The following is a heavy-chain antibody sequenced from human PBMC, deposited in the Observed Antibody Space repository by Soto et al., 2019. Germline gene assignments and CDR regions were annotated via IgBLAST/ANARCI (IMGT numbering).Heavy chain of an antibody. Sequence: QVQLQESGPGLVKPSETLSLTCTVSVGSISGYYWSWIRQPPGKGLEWIGYIYYSGSANYNPCRKSRVLLSVATSKNQFSLKVSSVTAADTAVYYCARHHDSWGQGTLVTVSS. CDR1: VGSISGYY. CDR2: IYYSGSA. J-gene: IGHJ4*02. V-gene: IGHV4-59*08. CDR3: ARHHDS.